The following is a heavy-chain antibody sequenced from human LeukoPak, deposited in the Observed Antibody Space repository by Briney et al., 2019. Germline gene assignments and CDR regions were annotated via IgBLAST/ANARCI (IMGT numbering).Heavy chain of an antibody. J-gene: IGHJ6*03. CDR1: GFTFSSYG. CDR2: IRLDGSNI. CDR3: ARGGYDVIVPAASNYYYMDV. D-gene: IGHD2-2*01. Sequence: GGSLRPSCAASGFTFSSYGMHWVRQAPGKGLEWVGFIRLDGSNILYADSVKGRFTISRDNSKSTLYLQMNSLRAEDTAVYYCARGGYDVIVPAASNYYYMDVWGKGTTVTVSS. V-gene: IGHV3-30*02.